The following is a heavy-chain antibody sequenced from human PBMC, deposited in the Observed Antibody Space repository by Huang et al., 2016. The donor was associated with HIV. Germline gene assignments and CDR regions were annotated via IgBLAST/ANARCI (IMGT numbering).Heavy chain of an antibody. J-gene: IGHJ4*02. V-gene: IGHV5-51*01. D-gene: IGHD5-12*01. Sequence: EVQLVQSGAEARKPGESLKISCKASGYSFTRSWIGWVRQMPGKGLEWMGFIYPGESDTTYGPSFQGQVTSSADKFINTAYLQWSSLKASDTAMYYCATGPRWLHSNFDYWGQGTLVTVSS. CDR3: ATGPRWLHSNFDY. CDR1: GYSFTRSW. CDR2: IYPGESDT.